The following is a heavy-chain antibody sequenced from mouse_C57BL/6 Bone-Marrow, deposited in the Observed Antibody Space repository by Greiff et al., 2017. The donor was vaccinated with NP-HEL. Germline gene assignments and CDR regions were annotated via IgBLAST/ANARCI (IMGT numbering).Heavy chain of an antibody. Sequence: VQLQQSGAELVRPGASVKLSCTASGFNIKDDYMHWVKQRPEQGLEWIGWIDPENGDTEYASKFQGKATITADTSSNTAYLQLSILTSEDTAVYYCTSRDWSFDYWGQGTTLTVSS. J-gene: IGHJ2*01. CDR3: TSRDWSFDY. CDR2: IDPENGDT. CDR1: GFNIKDDY. V-gene: IGHV14-4*01.